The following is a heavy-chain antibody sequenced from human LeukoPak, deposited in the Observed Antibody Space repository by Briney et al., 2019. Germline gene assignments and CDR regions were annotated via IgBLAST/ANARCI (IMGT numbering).Heavy chain of an antibody. V-gene: IGHV3-23*01. D-gene: IGHD3-3*01. Sequence: GGSLRLSCAASGFTFSSYAMGWVCKAPGKGLGWVAAISGSGGSTYYAASVTGRVTISRDNSKNTLYLQMNSLRAEDTAVYYCAKDYDFWSGPVPVCGMDVWGQGTTVTVSS. CDR3: AKDYDFWSGPVPVCGMDV. J-gene: IGHJ6*02. CDR1: GFTFSSYA. CDR2: ISGSGGST.